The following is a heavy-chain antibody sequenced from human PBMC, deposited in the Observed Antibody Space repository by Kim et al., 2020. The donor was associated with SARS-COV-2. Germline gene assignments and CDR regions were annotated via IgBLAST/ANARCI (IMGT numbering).Heavy chain of an antibody. D-gene: IGHD3-22*01. Sequence: ASVKVSCKASGYTFTGYYMHWVRQAPGQGLEWMGWITPNSGGTNYAQKFQGRVTMTRDTSISTAYMELSRLSSDDTAVYYWARRASITMIVVVYNWFDPWGQGTLVTVSS. CDR2: ITPNSGGT. V-gene: IGHV1-2*02. J-gene: IGHJ5*02. CDR3: ARRASITMIVVVYNWFDP. CDR1: GYTFTGYY.